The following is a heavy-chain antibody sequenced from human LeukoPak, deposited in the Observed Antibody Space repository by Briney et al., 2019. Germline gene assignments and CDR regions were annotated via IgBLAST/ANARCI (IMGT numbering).Heavy chain of an antibody. CDR3: ARTTYYDFWGGYYRGGRLDY. CDR2: IYYSGST. V-gene: IGHV4-39*07. CDR1: RGSISSSSYY. J-gene: IGHJ4*02. D-gene: IGHD3-3*01. Sequence: SETLSLTRTVSRGSISSSSYYSGSIRQPPRNWLEWIGSIYYSGSTYYNPSLKSRFTISVDTSKNQFSLKLSSVTAADTAVYYCARTTYYDFWGGYYRGGRLDYWGEGTLVTVSA.